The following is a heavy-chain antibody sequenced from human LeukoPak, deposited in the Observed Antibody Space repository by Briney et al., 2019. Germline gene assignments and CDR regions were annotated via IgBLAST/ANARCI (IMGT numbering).Heavy chain of an antibody. CDR2: IWYDGSNK. V-gene: IGHV3-33*01. CDR3: ARANCYDSPFDI. Sequence: GGSLRLSCAASGFTFSSYGMHWVRQAPGKGLEWVAVIWYDGSNKYYADSVKGRFTISRDNSKNTLYLQMNSLRAEDTAVYYCARANCYDSPFDIWGQGTMVTVSS. D-gene: IGHD3-22*01. CDR1: GFTFSSYG. J-gene: IGHJ3*02.